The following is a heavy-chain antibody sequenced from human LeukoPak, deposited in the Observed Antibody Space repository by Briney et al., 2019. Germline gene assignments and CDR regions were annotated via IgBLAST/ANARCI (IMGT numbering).Heavy chain of an antibody. D-gene: IGHD3-9*01. Sequence: SETLSLTCTVSGGSISSSSYYWGWIRQPPGRGLEWIGYIYYSGSTNYNPSLKSRVTISVDTSKNQFSLKLSSVTAADTAVYYCASGPLSTIYYNPMDVWGKGTTVTVSS. CDR1: GGSISSSSYY. V-gene: IGHV4-61*05. CDR3: ASGPLSTIYYNPMDV. CDR2: IYYSGST. J-gene: IGHJ6*04.